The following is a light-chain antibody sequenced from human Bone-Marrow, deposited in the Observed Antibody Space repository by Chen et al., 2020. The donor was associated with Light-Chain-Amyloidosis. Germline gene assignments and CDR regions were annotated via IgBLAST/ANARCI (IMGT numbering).Light chain of an antibody. CDR3: CSYAGSQIFV. Sequence: QSALTQPASVSGSPGPSITISCPGTSTDVGNYNLVSWYQRHPGKAPKLIIFEDNKRPSGVPSRFSGSRSGYTASLTISGLQAEDESDYYCCSYAGSQIFVFGTGSRVTVL. CDR2: EDN. V-gene: IGLV2-23*01. J-gene: IGLJ1*01. CDR1: STDVGNYNL.